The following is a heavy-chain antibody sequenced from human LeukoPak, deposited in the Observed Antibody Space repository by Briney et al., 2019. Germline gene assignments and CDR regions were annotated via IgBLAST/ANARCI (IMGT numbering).Heavy chain of an antibody. CDR2: FDPEDGET. D-gene: IGHD2/OR15-2a*01. V-gene: IGHV1-24*01. CDR3: ATAARRDSTYYHYGAFDT. J-gene: IGHJ3*02. CDR1: GNTLTELS. Sequence: GSVKVSCKVSGNTLTELSMHWVRQAPGKGLEWMGGFDPEDGETIFAQKLQGRVTMTEDTSTDTAYMELSSLRSEDTAVYYCATAARRDSTYYHYGAFDTWGQGTMVTVSS.